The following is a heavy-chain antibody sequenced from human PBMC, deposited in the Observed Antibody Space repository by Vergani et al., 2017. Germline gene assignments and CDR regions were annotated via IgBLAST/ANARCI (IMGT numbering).Heavy chain of an antibody. CDR1: GFNVGHYW. D-gene: IGHD3-10*01. CDR3: ARTGEWMRSNNGPPDYVFALDV. Sequence: EVQLVESGGDFVQPGGSLTLSCAASGFNVGHYWMSWVRQAPGKGLEWVANIKEDGTEKYYLDSVKGRFTISRDIAERSVFLQMNSLRAEDTAVYYCARTGEWMRSNNGPPDYVFALDVWGQGTTVIVSS. CDR2: IKEDGTEK. V-gene: IGHV3-7*01. J-gene: IGHJ6*02.